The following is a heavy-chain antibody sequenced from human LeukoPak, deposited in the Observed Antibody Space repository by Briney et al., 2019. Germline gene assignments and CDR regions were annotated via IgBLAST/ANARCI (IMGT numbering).Heavy chain of an antibody. J-gene: IGHJ5*02. CDR2: IYPGDSDT. D-gene: IGHD3-3*01. V-gene: IGHV5-51*01. CDR3: ARHPSGIFVVGPSSVGNNWFDP. CDR1: GYSFTSYW. Sequence: GESLKISCRGSGYSFTSYWIGWVRQMPGKGLEWMGIIYPGDSDTRYSPSFQGQVTISADKSISTAYLQWSSLKASDTAMYYCARHPSGIFVVGPSSVGNNWFDPWGQGTLVTVSS.